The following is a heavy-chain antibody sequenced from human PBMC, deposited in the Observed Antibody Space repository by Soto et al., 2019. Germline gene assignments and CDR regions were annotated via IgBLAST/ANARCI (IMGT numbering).Heavy chain of an antibody. D-gene: IGHD3-22*01. CDR1: GFNFRTTA. CDR3: AADPYYYDSSDYYSFDQ. V-gene: IGHV1-58*01. Sequence: VASVKVSCKASGFNFRTTAVQWVRQARGQRLEWIGWIVVGSGNTNYAQKFQERVTITRDMSTSTAYMDVSSLRSEDTAVYYCAADPYYYDSSDYYSFDQWGQGTLV. J-gene: IGHJ4*02. CDR2: IVVGSGNT.